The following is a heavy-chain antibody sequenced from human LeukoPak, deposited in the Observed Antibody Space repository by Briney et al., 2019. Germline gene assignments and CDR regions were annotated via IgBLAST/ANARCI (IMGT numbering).Heavy chain of an antibody. CDR3: ATAIVVPAAFDY. V-gene: IGHV1-24*01. CDR2: FDPEDGET. CDR1: GGTFSTYA. Sequence: ASVKVSCKASGGTFSTYAISWVRQAPGKGLEWMGGFDPEDGETIYAQKFQGRVTMTEDTSTDTAHMELSSLRSEDTAVYYCATAIVVPAAFDYWGQGTLVTVSS. D-gene: IGHD2-2*01. J-gene: IGHJ4*02.